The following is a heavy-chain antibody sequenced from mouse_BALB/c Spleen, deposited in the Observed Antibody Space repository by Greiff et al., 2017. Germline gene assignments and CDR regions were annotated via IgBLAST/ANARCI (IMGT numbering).Heavy chain of an antibody. CDR3: ARVPIYYYGSSKVAY. J-gene: IGHJ3*01. Sequence: VQLQQSGPGLVKPSQSLSLTCTVTGYSITSDYAWNWIRQFPGNKLEWMGYISYSGSTSYNPSLKSRISITRDTSKNQFFLQLNSVTTEDTATYYCARVPIYYYGSSKVAYWGQGTLVTVSA. D-gene: IGHD1-1*01. CDR1: GYSITSDYA. V-gene: IGHV3-2*02. CDR2: ISYSGST.